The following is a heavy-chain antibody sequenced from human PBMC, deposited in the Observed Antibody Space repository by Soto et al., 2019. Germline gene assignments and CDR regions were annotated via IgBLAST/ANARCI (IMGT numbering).Heavy chain of an antibody. V-gene: IGHV3-21*01. Sequence: GGSLRLSCAASGFTFSSYSMNWVRQAPGKGLEWVSSISSSSSYIYYADSVKGRFTISRDNAKNSLYLQMNSLRAEDTAVYYCARDNGEFDYDFWSGYGDHYGMDVWGQGTTVTVSS. D-gene: IGHD3-3*01. J-gene: IGHJ6*02. CDR2: ISSSSSYI. CDR3: ARDNGEFDYDFWSGYGDHYGMDV. CDR1: GFTFSSYS.